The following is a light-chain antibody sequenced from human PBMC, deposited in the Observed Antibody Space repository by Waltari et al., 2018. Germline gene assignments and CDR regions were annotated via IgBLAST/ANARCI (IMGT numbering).Light chain of an antibody. Sequence: DIQMTQSPYSLSASVGDRVTITCRASQSITHFLNWYQQRPGKAPKLPIYAASILQSGVPSKFSGSGSGTDFTLTISSLQPEDFATYYCQQSYNTPLTFGGGTKVEIK. CDR3: QQSYNTPLT. V-gene: IGKV1-39*01. J-gene: IGKJ4*01. CDR2: AAS. CDR1: QSITHF.